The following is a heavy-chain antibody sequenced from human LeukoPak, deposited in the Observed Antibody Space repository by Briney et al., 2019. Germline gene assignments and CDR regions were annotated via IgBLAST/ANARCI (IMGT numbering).Heavy chain of an antibody. CDR2: IYTSEST. Sequence: SETLSLTCTVSGGSISSYYWSWIRQPAGKGLEWIGRIYTSESTNYNPSLKSRFTMSVDTSKNQFSLKLSSVTAADTAVYYCAREARRDGYNYLRTWGQGTLVTVSS. CDR3: AREARRDGYNYLRT. J-gene: IGHJ5*02. V-gene: IGHV4-4*07. CDR1: GGSISSYY. D-gene: IGHD5-24*01.